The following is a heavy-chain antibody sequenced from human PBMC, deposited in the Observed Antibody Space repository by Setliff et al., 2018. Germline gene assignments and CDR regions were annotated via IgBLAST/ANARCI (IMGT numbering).Heavy chain of an antibody. Sequence: SVKVSCKASGGTFRTDGFNWVRQAPGQGLEWMGRIIPVFGTAKYVQKFQGRVTISADESARTAYMELSSLRFEGTAVYYCARDTRDKYDTSGYYLSFDSWGQGALVTVSS. CDR1: GGTFRTDG. J-gene: IGHJ4*02. V-gene: IGHV1-69*13. D-gene: IGHD3-22*01. CDR3: ARDTRDKYDTSGYYLSFDS. CDR2: IIPVFGTA.